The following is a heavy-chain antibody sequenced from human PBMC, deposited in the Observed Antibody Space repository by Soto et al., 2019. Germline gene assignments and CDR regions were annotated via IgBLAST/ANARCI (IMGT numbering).Heavy chain of an antibody. Sequence: QVQLQESGPGLVKPWETLSLTCSVSGGSIRGSYCSWIQQPPEKGLEWIASISYTGSATHNPSLKSRVSVSVDTTENQCSLKLTSVTAADTATYYCATGGGWLQNSNLRGLYFDYWGQGALVTVSS. CDR2: ISYTGSA. CDR3: ATGGGWLQNSNLRGLYFDY. J-gene: IGHJ4*02. CDR1: GGSIRGSY. V-gene: IGHV4-59*01. D-gene: IGHD6-19*01.